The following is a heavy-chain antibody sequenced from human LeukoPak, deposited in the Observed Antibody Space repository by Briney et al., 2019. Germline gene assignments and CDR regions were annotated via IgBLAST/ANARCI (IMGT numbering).Heavy chain of an antibody. CDR3: AKGRVLRYFDWSH. V-gene: IGHV3-7*03. Sequence: GGSLRLSCAASGFTFSSYWMSWVRQAPGKGLEWVANIKQDGSEKYYVDSVKGRFTISRDNAKNSLYLQMNSLRAEDTAVYYCAKGRVLRYFDWSHWGQGTLVTVSS. J-gene: IGHJ4*02. CDR2: IKQDGSEK. CDR1: GFTFSSYW. D-gene: IGHD3-9*01.